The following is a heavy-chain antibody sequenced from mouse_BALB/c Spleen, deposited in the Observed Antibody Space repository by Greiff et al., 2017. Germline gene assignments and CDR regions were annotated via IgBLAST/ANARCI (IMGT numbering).Heavy chain of an antibody. CDR3: ARLGDYDFYAMDY. V-gene: IGHV3-2*02. CDR2: ISYSGST. D-gene: IGHD2-4*01. CDR1: GYSITSDYA. Sequence: ESGPGLVKPSQSLSLTCTVTGYSITSDYAWNWIRQFPGNKLEWMGYISYSGSTSYNPSLKSRISITRDTSKNQFFLQLNSVTTEDTATYYCARLGDYDFYAMDYWGQGTSVTVSS. J-gene: IGHJ4*01.